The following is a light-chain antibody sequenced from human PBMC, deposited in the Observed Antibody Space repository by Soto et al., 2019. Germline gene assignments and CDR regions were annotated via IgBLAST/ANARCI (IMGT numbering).Light chain of an antibody. V-gene: IGLV2-11*01. Sequence: QSALTQPRSVSGSPGQSVTISCTGTSSDVGGYNYVSWYQQHPGKAPKLMIYDVSKRPSGVPDRFSGSKSGNTASLTVSALQAEDEADYYCSSYTDTKSLVFGTGTKLTVL. CDR1: SSDVGGYNY. CDR3: SSYTDTKSLV. J-gene: IGLJ1*01. CDR2: DVS.